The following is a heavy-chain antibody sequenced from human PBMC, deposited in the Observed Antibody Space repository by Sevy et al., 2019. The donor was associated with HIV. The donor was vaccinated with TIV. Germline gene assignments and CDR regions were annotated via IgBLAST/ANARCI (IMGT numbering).Heavy chain of an antibody. CDR2: ISSSGSTI. CDR3: AGGEDYDFWTGSPSSFDY. Sequence: GGSLRLSCAASGFTFSDYYMSWIRQAPGKGLEWVSYISSSGSTIYYADSVKGRFTISRDNAKNSLYLQMNSLRAEDTAVYYCAGGEDYDFWTGSPSSFDYWGQGTLVTVSS. D-gene: IGHD3-3*01. CDR1: GFTFSDYY. V-gene: IGHV3-11*01. J-gene: IGHJ4*02.